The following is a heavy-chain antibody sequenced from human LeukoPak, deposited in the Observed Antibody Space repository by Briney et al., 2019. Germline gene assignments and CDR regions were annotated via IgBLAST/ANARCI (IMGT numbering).Heavy chain of an antibody. V-gene: IGHV1-69-2*01. D-gene: IGHD3-16*01. Sequence: ASVKVSCKASGYTFTDYYMHWVQQAPGKGLEWTGRVDPEDGETIYAEKFQGRVTITADTSTDTAYMELSSLRSEDTAVYYCATGRGNWFDPWGQGTLVTVSS. CDR2: VDPEDGET. J-gene: IGHJ5*02. CDR3: ATGRGNWFDP. CDR1: GYTFTDYY.